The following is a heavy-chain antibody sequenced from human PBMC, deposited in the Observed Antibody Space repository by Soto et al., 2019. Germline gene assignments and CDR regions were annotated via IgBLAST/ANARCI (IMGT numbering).Heavy chain of an antibody. J-gene: IGHJ4*02. CDR3: ARQRTTVVTQAYFDH. Sequence: NPWETLSLTCIVSGESISSSSYYWGWIRQPPGKGLEWIGSIYYSGRTYYNPSFKSRVTISIDTSKNQFSLKLSSVTATDTAVYYCARQRTTVVTQAYFDHWGQGALVTVSS. CDR2: IYYSGRT. D-gene: IGHD2-21*02. V-gene: IGHV4-39*01. CDR1: GESISSSSYY.